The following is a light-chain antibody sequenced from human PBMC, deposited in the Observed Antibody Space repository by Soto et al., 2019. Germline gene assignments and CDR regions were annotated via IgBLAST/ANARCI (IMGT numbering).Light chain of an antibody. J-gene: IGKJ1*01. V-gene: IGKV3-15*01. Sequence: EIVMTQSPATLSVSPGERATLSCRASQSVSSNLAWYQQKPGQAPRLLIYGASTRATGIPARFSGSGSGTEFTHTISSVQSEDFAVYYCQQYNNWPPWTFGKGTKVEIK. CDR3: QQYNNWPPWT. CDR2: GAS. CDR1: QSVSSN.